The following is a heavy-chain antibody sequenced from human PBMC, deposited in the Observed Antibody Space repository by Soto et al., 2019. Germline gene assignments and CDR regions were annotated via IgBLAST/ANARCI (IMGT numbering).Heavy chain of an antibody. CDR2: IYYSGST. V-gene: IGHV4-39*01. Sequence: PSETLSLTCTVSGGSISSSSYYWGWIRQPPGKGLEWIGSIYYSGSTYYNPSLKSRVTISVDTSKNQFSLKLSSVTAADTAVYYFARLCWNLPVGYYYYMDVWGKGTTVTVSS. J-gene: IGHJ6*03. D-gene: IGHD1-1*01. CDR1: GGSISSSSYY. CDR3: ARLCWNLPVGYYYYMDV.